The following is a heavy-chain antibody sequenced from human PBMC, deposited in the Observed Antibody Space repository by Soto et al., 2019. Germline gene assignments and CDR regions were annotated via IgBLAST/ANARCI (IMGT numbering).Heavy chain of an antibody. Sequence: QVQLVQSGAEVKKPGASEKVSCKVSGNTLTELSVHWVRQAPGKGLDWMGGFDHEDDEPIYEQKFQGRVTVAEGSLIDTLDTSLGSLPPEDSVIYCFAIRLSLTALTLDAFDFWGQGTVVSVSS. CDR2: FDHEDDEP. V-gene: IGHV1-24*01. D-gene: IGHD2-15*01. CDR3: AIRLSLTALTLDAFDF. J-gene: IGHJ3*01. CDR1: GNTLTELS.